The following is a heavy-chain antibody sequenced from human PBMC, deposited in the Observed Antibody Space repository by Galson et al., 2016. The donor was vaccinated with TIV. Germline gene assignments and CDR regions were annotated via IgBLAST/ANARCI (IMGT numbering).Heavy chain of an antibody. J-gene: IGHJ3*01. CDR3: AKDRGSMIVVLRDACDL. D-gene: IGHD3-22*01. CDR1: GFTFDDYA. V-gene: IGHV3-9*01. Sequence: SLRLSCAASGFTFDDYAMHWVRQAPGKGLEWVSGINWSGSQIDYADSVRGRFTISRDNAKNSLSLQMNSLRTDDTAFYYCAKDRGSMIVVLRDACDLWGQGTMVTVSP. CDR2: INWSGSQI.